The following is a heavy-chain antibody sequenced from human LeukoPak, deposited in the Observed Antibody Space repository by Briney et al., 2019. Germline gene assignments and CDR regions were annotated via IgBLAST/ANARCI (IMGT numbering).Heavy chain of an antibody. Sequence: GGSLRLSCTASGFTFTNFWISWVRQAPGKGLEWVAGINQSTTDTHYVDSVRGRFTLSRDNAKNSVTLQMNSLRVEDTAVYYCARSRWPEDYWGQGTLVTVSS. CDR3: ARSRWPEDY. CDR2: INQSTTDT. D-gene: IGHD4-23*01. CDR1: GFTFTNFW. J-gene: IGHJ4*02. V-gene: IGHV3-7*01.